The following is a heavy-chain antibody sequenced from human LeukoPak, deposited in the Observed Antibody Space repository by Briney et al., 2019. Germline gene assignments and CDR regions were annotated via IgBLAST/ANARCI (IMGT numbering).Heavy chain of an antibody. CDR3: ARWGIAAAGTPPKYYYYGMDV. CDR2: INPSGGSI. J-gene: IGHJ6*02. Sequence: ASVKVSCKASGYTFTSYYMHWVRQAPGQGLEWMGIINPSGGSISYAQKFQGRVTMTRDTSTSTVYMELSSLRSEDTAVYYCARWGIAAAGTPPKYYYYGMDVWGQGTTVTVSS. D-gene: IGHD6-13*01. V-gene: IGHV1-46*01. CDR1: GYTFTSYY.